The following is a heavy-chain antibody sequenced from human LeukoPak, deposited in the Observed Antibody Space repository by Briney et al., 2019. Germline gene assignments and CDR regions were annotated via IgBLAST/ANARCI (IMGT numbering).Heavy chain of an antibody. V-gene: IGHV3-30*19. CDR2: ISYDGSNK. CDR1: GFTFSGYG. D-gene: IGHD3-3*01. CDR3: ARFGSAENVLRFLEWFQKLYYFDY. Sequence: GGSLRLSCAASGFTFSGYGMHWVRQAPGKGLEWVAVISYDGSNKYYADSVKGRFTISRDNSKNTLYLQMNSLRAEDTAVYYCARFGSAENVLRFLEWFQKLYYFDYWGQGTLVTVSS. J-gene: IGHJ4*02.